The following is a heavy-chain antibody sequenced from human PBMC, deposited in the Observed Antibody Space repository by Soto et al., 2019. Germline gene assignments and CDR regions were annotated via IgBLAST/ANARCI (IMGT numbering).Heavy chain of an antibody. Sequence: SETLSLTCTVSGHSLSSGGYYWSWIRQHPGKGLEWAGYIYFTGSTLYNPSLKSRLAMSLDTPKNQFSLRLTSVTAADTAVYFCARDWGSSGWPNWGQGTLVTVSA. D-gene: IGHD6-19*01. CDR2: IYFTGST. V-gene: IGHV4-31*03. CDR3: ARDWGSSGWPN. CDR1: GHSLSSGGYY. J-gene: IGHJ4*02.